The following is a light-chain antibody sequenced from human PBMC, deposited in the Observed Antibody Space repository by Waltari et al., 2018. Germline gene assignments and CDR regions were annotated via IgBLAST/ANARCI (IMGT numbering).Light chain of an antibody. CDR1: RSNIRAGYD. V-gene: IGLV1-40*01. J-gene: IGLJ2*01. Sequence: QSGLTQPPSVSGAPGQRVTISCPGSRSNIRAGYDVHWYQLLPGTAPKLLIYGNSNRPSGVPDRFSGSKSGTSASLAITGLQAEDEADYYCQSYDSSLSGSVFGGGTKLTVL. CDR2: GNS. CDR3: QSYDSSLSGSV.